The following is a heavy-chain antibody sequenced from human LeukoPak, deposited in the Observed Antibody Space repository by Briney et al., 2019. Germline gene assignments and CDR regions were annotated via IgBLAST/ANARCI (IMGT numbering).Heavy chain of an antibody. CDR2: ISSNGGST. D-gene: IGHD3-10*01. Sequence: GGSLRLSCSASGFTFSSYAMHWVRQAPGKGLGYVSAISSNGGSTYYADSVKGRFTISRDNSKNTLYLQMSSLRAEDTAVYYCVKDRGITMVRGVIGYYGMDVWGKGTTVTVSS. CDR1: GFTFSSYA. CDR3: VKDRGITMVRGVIGYYGMDV. J-gene: IGHJ6*04. V-gene: IGHV3-64D*06.